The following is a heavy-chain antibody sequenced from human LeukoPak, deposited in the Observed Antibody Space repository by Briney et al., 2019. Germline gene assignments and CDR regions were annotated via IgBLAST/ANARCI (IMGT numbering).Heavy chain of an antibody. CDR1: GFTVSSNY. V-gene: IGHV3-53*01. D-gene: IGHD5-12*01. J-gene: IGHJ6*02. CDR3: AKGSDYVDYYYYGMDV. CDR2: IYSGGST. Sequence: GGSLRLSCAASGFTVSSNYMSWVRQAPGKGLEWVSVIYSGGSTYYADSVKGRFTISRDNSKNTLYLQMNSLRAEDTAVYYCAKGSDYVDYYYYGMDVWGQGTTVTVSS.